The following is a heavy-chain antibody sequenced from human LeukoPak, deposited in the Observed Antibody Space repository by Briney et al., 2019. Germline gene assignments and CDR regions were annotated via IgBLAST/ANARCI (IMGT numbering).Heavy chain of an antibody. Sequence: SETLSLTCTVSGGSISSYYWSWIRQPPGKGLEWIGYIYYSGSTNYNPSLKSRVTISVDTSKNQFSLKLSSVTAADTAVYYCARDSLSYGSNWDWYFDLWGRGTLVTVSS. V-gene: IGHV4-59*01. CDR1: GGSISSYY. CDR3: ARDSLSYGSNWDWYFDL. CDR2: IYYSGST. J-gene: IGHJ2*01. D-gene: IGHD4-23*01.